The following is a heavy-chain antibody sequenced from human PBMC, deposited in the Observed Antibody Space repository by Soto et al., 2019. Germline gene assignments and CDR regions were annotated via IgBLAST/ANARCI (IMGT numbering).Heavy chain of an antibody. CDR2: MNPNSGNT. D-gene: IGHD3-10*01. V-gene: IGHV1-8*01. J-gene: IGHJ4*02. Sequence: ASVKVSCKASGYTSTSYDINWVRQATGQGLEWMGWMNPNSGNTGYAQKFQGRVTMTRNTSISTAYMELSSLRSEDTAVYYCARGGVFFFAAPTNPFDYWGQGTLVTVSS. CDR3: ARGGVFFFAAPTNPFDY. CDR1: GYTSTSYD.